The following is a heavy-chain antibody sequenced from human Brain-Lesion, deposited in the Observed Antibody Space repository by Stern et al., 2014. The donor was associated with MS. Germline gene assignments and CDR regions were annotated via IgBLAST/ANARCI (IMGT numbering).Heavy chain of an antibody. CDR2: IYYSGFN. CDR3: ARHDSVPRPSQLYSARDRGPGYFDY. J-gene: IGHJ4*02. CDR1: GGSISSSTYY. V-gene: IGHV4-39*01. D-gene: IGHD1-26*01. Sequence: VQLVQSGPGLVKPSETLSLTCTVSGGSISSSTYYWAWIRQPPGKGLEWIGNIYYSGFNYYHPSRKSRVTISVDMSKNQFSLKLSSVTAADTAIYYCARHDSVPRPSQLYSARDRGPGYFDYWGQGTLVTVSS.